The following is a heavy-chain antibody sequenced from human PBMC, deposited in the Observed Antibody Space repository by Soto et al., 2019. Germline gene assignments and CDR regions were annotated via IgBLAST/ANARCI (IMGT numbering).Heavy chain of an antibody. V-gene: IGHV1-3*01. CDR2: INAGNGNT. Sequence: ASVKVSCKASGYTFTSYAMHWVRQAPGQRLEWMGWINAGNGNTKYSQKFQGRVTITRDTSASTAYMELSSLRSEDTAVYYCARVPRGDATTLNWFDPWGQGTLVTVSS. CDR1: GYTFTSYA. J-gene: IGHJ5*02. D-gene: IGHD4-17*01. CDR3: ARVPRGDATTLNWFDP.